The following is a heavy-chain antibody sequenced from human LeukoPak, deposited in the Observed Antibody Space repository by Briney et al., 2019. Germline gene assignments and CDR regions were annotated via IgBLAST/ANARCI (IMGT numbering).Heavy chain of an antibody. D-gene: IGHD2-2*01. J-gene: IGHJ1*01. Sequence: GGSLRLSCAASGFTFSNAWMSWVRQAPGKGLEWVGRIKSKTDGGTTDYAAPVKGRFTISRDDSKNTLYLQMNSLKTEDTAVYYCTTKGGRSTPQTEYFQHWGQGTLVTVSS. CDR1: GFTFSNAW. CDR2: IKSKTDGGTT. V-gene: IGHV3-15*01. CDR3: TTKGGRSTPQTEYFQH.